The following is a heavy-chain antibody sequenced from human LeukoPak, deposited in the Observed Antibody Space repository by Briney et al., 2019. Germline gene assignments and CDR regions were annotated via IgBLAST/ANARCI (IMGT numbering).Heavy chain of an antibody. CDR2: IYYSGST. V-gene: IGHV4-59*08. CDR3: ARQGYSYGLYYFDY. Sequence: SETLSLTCTVSGGSISSYYWSWIRQPPGKGLEWIGYIYYSGSTNYNPSLKSRVTISVDTSKNQFSLKLSSVTAADTAVHYCARQGYSYGLYYFDYWGQGTLVTVSS. D-gene: IGHD5-18*01. CDR1: GGSISSYY. J-gene: IGHJ4*02.